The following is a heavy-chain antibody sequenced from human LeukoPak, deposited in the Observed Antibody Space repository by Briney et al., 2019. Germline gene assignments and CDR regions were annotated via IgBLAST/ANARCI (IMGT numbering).Heavy chain of an antibody. V-gene: IGHV3-48*03. CDR3: ARARFNMIIIIKAAFDL. Sequence: GGSLRLSCTASGFTFSSYEINWVRQAPGKGLEWVAYISSSGTTMHYADSVKGRFTISRDNAKNSLFLHMNSLRAEDTALYYCARARFNMIIIIKAAFDLWGQGTMVTVSS. D-gene: IGHD3-22*01. CDR1: GFTFSSYE. CDR2: ISSSGTTM. J-gene: IGHJ3*01.